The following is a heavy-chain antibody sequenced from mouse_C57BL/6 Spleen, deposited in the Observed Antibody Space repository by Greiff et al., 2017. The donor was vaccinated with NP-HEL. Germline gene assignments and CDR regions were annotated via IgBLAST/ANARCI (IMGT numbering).Heavy chain of an antibody. CDR2: IYPGDGDT. Sequence: QVQLKQSGPELVKPGASVKISCKASGYAFSSSWMNWVKQRPGKGLEWIGRIYPGDGDTNYNGKFKGKATLTADKSSSTAYMQLSSLTSEDSAVYFCARGTTVVARYWYFDVWGTRTTVTVSS. V-gene: IGHV1-82*01. J-gene: IGHJ1*03. CDR3: ARGTTVVARYWYFDV. CDR1: GYAFSSSW. D-gene: IGHD1-1*01.